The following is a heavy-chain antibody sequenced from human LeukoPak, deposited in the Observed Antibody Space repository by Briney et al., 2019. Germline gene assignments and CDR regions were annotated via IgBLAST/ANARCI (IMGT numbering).Heavy chain of an antibody. CDR1: GGSFSGYY. D-gene: IGHD3-3*01. CDR2: INHSGST. Sequence: SETLSLTCAVYGGSFSGYYWSWIRQPPGKGLEWIGEINHSGSTNYNPSLKSRVTISVDTSKNQFSLKLSSVTAADTAVYYCARGPIDYDFWSGYYSRTNYYYGMDVWGRGTTVTVSS. CDR3: ARGPIDYDFWSGYYSRTNYYYGMDV. J-gene: IGHJ6*02. V-gene: IGHV4-34*01.